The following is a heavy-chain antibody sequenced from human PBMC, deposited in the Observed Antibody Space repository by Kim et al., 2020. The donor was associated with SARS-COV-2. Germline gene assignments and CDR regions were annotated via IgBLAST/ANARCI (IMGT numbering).Heavy chain of an antibody. J-gene: IGHJ4*02. V-gene: IGHV3-64D*09. D-gene: IGHD3-10*01. CDR2: ISSNGGST. CDR3: VKGYVLELWFGDFDY. Sequence: GGSLRLSCSASGFTFSSYAMHWVRQAPGKGLEYVSAISSNGGSTYYADSVKGRFTISRDNSKNTLYLQMSSLRAEDTAVYYCVKGYVLELWFGDFDYWGQGTLVTVSS. CDR1: GFTFSSYA.